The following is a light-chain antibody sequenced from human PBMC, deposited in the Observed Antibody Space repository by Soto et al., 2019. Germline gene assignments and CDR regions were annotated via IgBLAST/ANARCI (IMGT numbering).Light chain of an antibody. J-gene: IGKJ1*01. CDR2: AAS. Sequence: DIQMTQSPSSLSASVGDRVIITCRASQGISNCLGWYQQKPGKAPKRLIYAASSLQSGVPSRFSGSGSGTGFPLTNSRLQPEDFSTYYCLQHNSYPPTFGQGTKVEIK. V-gene: IGKV1-17*01. CDR3: LQHNSYPPT. CDR1: QGISNC.